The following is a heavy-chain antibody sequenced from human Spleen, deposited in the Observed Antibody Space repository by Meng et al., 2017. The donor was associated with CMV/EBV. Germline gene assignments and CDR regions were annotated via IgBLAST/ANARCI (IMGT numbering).Heavy chain of an antibody. Sequence: GESLKISCAASGFTFSGHWMSWVRQAPGKGLEWVANIKQDGSEKYYVDSVKGRFTISRDNAKNSLYLQMNSLRAEDTAVYYCARDRGYSSSSWYYYGMDVWGQGTTVTVSS. V-gene: IGHV3-7*01. CDR2: IKQDGSEK. J-gene: IGHJ6*02. CDR1: GFTFSGHW. D-gene: IGHD6-6*01. CDR3: ARDRGYSSSSWYYYGMDV.